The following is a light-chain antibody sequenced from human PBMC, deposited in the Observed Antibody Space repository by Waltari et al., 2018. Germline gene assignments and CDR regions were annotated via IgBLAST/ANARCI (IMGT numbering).Light chain of an antibody. CDR3: QQYYSSSYT. V-gene: IGKV4-1*01. CDR1: QSLLYSSNNKNY. J-gene: IGKJ2*01. Sequence: DIVMTQSPDSLAVSLGERATINCKSNQSLLYSSNNKNYLAWYQQKAGQPPKLLTYWASTRESGGPDRFSASGSGTDFTLTISSLQAEDVAVYYCQQYYSSSYTFGQGTKLEIK. CDR2: WAS.